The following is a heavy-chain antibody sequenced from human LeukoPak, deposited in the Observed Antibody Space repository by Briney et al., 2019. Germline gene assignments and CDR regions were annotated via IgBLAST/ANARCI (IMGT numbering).Heavy chain of an antibody. CDR3: ARGYSSGWYGLGAPDY. J-gene: IGHJ4*02. Sequence: GASVKVSCKASGYTFTSYGISWVRQAPGQGLEWMGWISAYNGNTNYAQKLQGRVTMTTDTSTSTAYMELRSLRSDDTAVYYCARGYSSGWYGLGAPDYWGQGTLVTVSS. D-gene: IGHD6-19*01. CDR2: ISAYNGNT. CDR1: GYTFTSYG. V-gene: IGHV1-18*01.